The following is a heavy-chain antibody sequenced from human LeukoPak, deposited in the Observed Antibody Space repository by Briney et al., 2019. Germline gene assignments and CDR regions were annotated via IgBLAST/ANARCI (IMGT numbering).Heavy chain of an antibody. V-gene: IGHV4-39*01. J-gene: IGHJ4*02. CDR1: GGSISSSSYY. Sequence: SETLSLTCTVPGGSISSSSYYWGWIRQPPGKGLECIGSIYYSGRTYYTPSLKSRVTISVDTSKNQFSLKVTSVTAADTAVYYCARIRYSENIDYWGQGTLVTVSS. CDR3: ARIRYSENIDY. CDR2: IYYSGRT. D-gene: IGHD1-1*01.